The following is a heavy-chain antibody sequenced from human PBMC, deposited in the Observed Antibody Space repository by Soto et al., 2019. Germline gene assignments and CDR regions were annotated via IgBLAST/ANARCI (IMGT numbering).Heavy chain of an antibody. V-gene: IGHV1-46*03. CDR3: ARGGDVLRVTATLDH. Sequence: QVQLGQSGAEVKKPGASVKVSCKTSGYTFTNYYMHWVRQAPGQGLEWMGIIKGSGGDTTYAQRFLVRVTMTREPSTSTVYMEVSSLRSEDTAVYYSARGGDVLRVTATLDHWGQGTLVTVSS. D-gene: IGHD2-21*02. CDR1: GYTFTNYY. J-gene: IGHJ5*02. CDR2: IKGSGGDT.